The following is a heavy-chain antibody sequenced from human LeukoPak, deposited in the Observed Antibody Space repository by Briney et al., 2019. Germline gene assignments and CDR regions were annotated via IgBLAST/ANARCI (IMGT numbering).Heavy chain of an antibody. Sequence: GESLKISCKGSGYSFTSYWIGWVRQMPGKGLEWMGIIYPGDSDTRYSPSFQGQVTISPDKSISTAYLQWSSLKPSDTAMYYCARHGGGRYFDWLNNWFDPWGQGTLVTVSS. D-gene: IGHD3-9*01. CDR3: ARHGGGRYFDWLNNWFDP. CDR1: GYSFTSYW. J-gene: IGHJ5*02. V-gene: IGHV5-51*01. CDR2: IYPGDSDT.